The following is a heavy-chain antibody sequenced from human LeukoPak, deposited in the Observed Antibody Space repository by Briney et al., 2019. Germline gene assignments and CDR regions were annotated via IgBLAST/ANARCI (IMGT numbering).Heavy chain of an antibody. V-gene: IGHV4-61*02. Sequence: SQTLSLTCTVSGGSISSGSYYWSWIRQPAGKGLEWIGRIYTSGSTNYNPSLKCRVTISVDTSKNQFSLKLSSVTAADTAVYYCARHLLSEYFQHWGQGTLVTVSS. CDR2: IYTSGST. CDR1: GGSISSGSYY. J-gene: IGHJ1*01. CDR3: ARHLLSEYFQH.